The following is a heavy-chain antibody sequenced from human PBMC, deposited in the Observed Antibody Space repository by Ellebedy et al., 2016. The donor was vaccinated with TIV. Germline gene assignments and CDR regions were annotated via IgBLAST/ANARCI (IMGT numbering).Heavy chain of an antibody. CDR1: GYTFTSFD. J-gene: IGHJ4*02. D-gene: IGHD3-22*01. Sequence: ASVKVSCKASGYTFTSFDINWARQATGQGLEWMAWMNPNSGNKNSARKFKGRVTMTRDISTGTAYMELSSLRSDDTAVYYCARGHFYDYSGDYQRTGFDYWGQGTPVTVSS. CDR3: ARGHFYDYSGDYQRTGFDY. V-gene: IGHV1-8*01. CDR2: MNPNSGNK.